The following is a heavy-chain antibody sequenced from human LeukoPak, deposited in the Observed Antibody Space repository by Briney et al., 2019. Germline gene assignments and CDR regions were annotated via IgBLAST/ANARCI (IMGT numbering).Heavy chain of an antibody. J-gene: IGHJ5*02. Sequence: TGGSLRLSCVASGFTVSSNYMSWVRQAPGKGLEWVSVIYSGGSTYYADSVKGRFTISRDNSKNTLYLQMNSLRAEDTAVYYCASGDSSGWYPSQNWFDPWGQGTLVTVSS. D-gene: IGHD6-19*01. CDR1: GFTVSSNY. CDR2: IYSGGST. V-gene: IGHV3-53*01. CDR3: ASGDSSGWYPSQNWFDP.